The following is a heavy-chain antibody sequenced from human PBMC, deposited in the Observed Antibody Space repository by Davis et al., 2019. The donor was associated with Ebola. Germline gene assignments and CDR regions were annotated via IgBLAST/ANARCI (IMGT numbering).Heavy chain of an antibody. CDR2: ITDYGRST. CDR3: ARGQCIGGSCLFDY. V-gene: IGHV3-74*03. CDR1: GFTFSYYW. D-gene: IGHD2-15*01. J-gene: IGHJ4*02. Sequence: GESLKISCGASGFTFSYYWMHWVRLRPGKGLEWVSHITDYGRSTTYAEPVKGRFTISRDNAKNSLYLQMNSLRDEDTAVYYCARGQCIGGSCLFDYWGQGTLVTVSS.